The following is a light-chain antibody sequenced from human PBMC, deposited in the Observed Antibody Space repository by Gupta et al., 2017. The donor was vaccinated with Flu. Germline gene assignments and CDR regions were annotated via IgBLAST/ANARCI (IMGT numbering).Light chain of an antibody. CDR1: QSVLYSSTNKNY. CDR3: QQCYNKLQALFT. CDR2: WAS. J-gene: IGKJ2*01. V-gene: IGKV4-1*01. Sequence: DIVVTQSPDSLAVSLGERATINCKSSQSVLYSSTNKNYIAWYQQKPGQPPKLLIYWASTREAGGTDRFSGSGFGKDCTLTISSLQAEEGAVYYCQQCYNKLQALFTFGQGTKLAIK.